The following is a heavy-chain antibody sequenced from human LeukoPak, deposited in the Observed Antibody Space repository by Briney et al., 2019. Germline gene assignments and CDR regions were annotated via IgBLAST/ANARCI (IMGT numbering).Heavy chain of an antibody. CDR3: AKDGGSYSTDY. CDR1: GYIFTNYY. V-gene: IGHV1-46*01. CDR2: INPSGAGT. Sequence: GASVKVSCKASGYIFTNYYMHWVRQAPGQGLEWMGIINPSGAGTRNAQRFQGRVTMTRDTSTSTVYMELNSLTSEDTAVYYCAKDGGSYSTDYWGQGTLVTVSS. J-gene: IGHJ4*02. D-gene: IGHD1-26*01.